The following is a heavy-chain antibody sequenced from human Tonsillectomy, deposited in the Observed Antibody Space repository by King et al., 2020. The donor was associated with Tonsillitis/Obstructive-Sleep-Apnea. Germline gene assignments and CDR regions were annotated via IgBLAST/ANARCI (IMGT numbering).Heavy chain of an antibody. Sequence: VQLVESGGGLVQPGGSLRLSCAASGFTFSSYWMSWVRQAPGNGLEWVANIKQDGSEKYYVDSVKGRFTISRDNAKNSLYLQMNSLRAEDTAVYYCARDLYCSSTSCPYYYYYYYMDVWGKGTTVTVSS. V-gene: IGHV3-7*04. CDR3: ARDLYCSSTSCPYYYYYYYMDV. CDR1: GFTFSSYW. J-gene: IGHJ6*03. CDR2: IKQDGSEK. D-gene: IGHD2-2*01.